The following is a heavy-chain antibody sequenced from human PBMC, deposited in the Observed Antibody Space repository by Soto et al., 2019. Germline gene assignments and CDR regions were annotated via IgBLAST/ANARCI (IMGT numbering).Heavy chain of an antibody. CDR1: GYSFTSYW. D-gene: IGHD6-13*01. J-gene: IGHJ6*02. CDR3: ARQAYGAAAGYYYYYGMDV. Sequence: GESLKISCKGSGYSFTSYWISWVRQMPGKGLEWMGRIDPSDSYTNYSPSFQGHVTISADKSISTAYLQWSSLKASDTAMYYCARQAYGAAAGYYYYYGMDVWGQGTTVTVSS. CDR2: IDPSDSYT. V-gene: IGHV5-10-1*01.